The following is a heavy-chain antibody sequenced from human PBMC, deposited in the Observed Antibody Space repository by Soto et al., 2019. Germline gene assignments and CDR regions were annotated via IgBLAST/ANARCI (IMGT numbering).Heavy chain of an antibody. CDR1: GFTFSSYG. V-gene: IGHV3-33*01. CDR3: ARDPWTALDEFDI. Sequence: PGGSLRLSCAASGFTFSSYGMHWVRQAPGKGLEWVAVIWYDGSNKYYADSVKGRFTISRDNSKNTLYLQMNSLRAEDTAVYYCARDPWTALDEFDIWGQGTMVTVSS. J-gene: IGHJ3*02. CDR2: IWYDGSNK. D-gene: IGHD1-1*01.